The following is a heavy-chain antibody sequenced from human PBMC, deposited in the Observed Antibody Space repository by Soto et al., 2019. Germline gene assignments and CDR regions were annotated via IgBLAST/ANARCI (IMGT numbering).Heavy chain of an antibody. Sequence: SETLSLTCAVYGGSFSGYYWTWIRQPPGTGLEWFGEINHSGSTNYNPSLKSRVTISVHTSNSQFSLELSSVTAAYTAVYYCAKDSGYNYGYFRWFDPWGQGTLVTVS. J-gene: IGHJ5*02. CDR3: AKDSGYNYGYFRWFDP. CDR1: GGSFSGYY. V-gene: IGHV4-34*01. CDR2: INHSGST. D-gene: IGHD5-18*01.